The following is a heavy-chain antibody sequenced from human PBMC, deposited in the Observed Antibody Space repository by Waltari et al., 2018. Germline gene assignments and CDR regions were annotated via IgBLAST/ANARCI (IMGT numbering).Heavy chain of an antibody. CDR2: IRRDGSQA. J-gene: IGHJ4*02. V-gene: IGHV3-7*01. CDR3: ARESTASNEGV. D-gene: IGHD4-17*01. Sequence: EEQLVESGGGLVQPGGSLSLSCEGSGLTFRNYWMSWVRQAPGKGLEWVANIRRDGSQANYVDSVKGRFTISRDNAKKSLYLQMNSLRAEDTGVYYCARESTASNEGVWGQGTLVTVSS. CDR1: GLTFRNYW.